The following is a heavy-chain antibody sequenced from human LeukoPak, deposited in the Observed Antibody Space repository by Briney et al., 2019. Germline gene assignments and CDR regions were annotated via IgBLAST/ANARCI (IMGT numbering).Heavy chain of an antibody. CDR1: GYTFTSYG. D-gene: IGHD4-17*01. CDR2: ISAYNGNT. Sequence: RASVKVSCKASGYTFTSYGISWVRQAPGQGREWMGWISAYNGNTNYAQKLQGSVTMTTDTSTSTAYMELSSLRSDDTAVYYCARARPPVYGVSSYWGQGTLVTVSS. V-gene: IGHV1-18*01. J-gene: IGHJ4*02. CDR3: ARARPPVYGVSSY.